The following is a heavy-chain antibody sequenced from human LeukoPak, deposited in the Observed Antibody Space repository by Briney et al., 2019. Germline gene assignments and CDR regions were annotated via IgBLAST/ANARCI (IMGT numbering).Heavy chain of an antibody. CDR1: GGSISSSSYY. Sequence: SETLSLTCTVSGGSISSSSYYWGWIRQPPGMGLEWIGSIYYSGSTYYNPSLKSRVTISVDTSKNQFSLKLSSVTAADTAVYYCARLAVASSSWYVSWFDPWGQGTLVTVSS. V-gene: IGHV4-39*01. CDR2: IYYSGST. CDR3: ARLAVASSSWYVSWFDP. D-gene: IGHD6-13*01. J-gene: IGHJ5*02.